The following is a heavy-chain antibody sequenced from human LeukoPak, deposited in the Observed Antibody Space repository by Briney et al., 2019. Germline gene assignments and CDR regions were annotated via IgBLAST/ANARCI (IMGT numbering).Heavy chain of an antibody. CDR3: VIGSTPSPFSSVNGPTF. CDR2: ISWNGNPF. D-gene: IGHD3-10*01. CDR1: GFILDDYA. J-gene: IGHJ4*02. V-gene: IGHV3-9*01. Sequence: PGTSLRLSCAASGFILDDYAMHWVRQGPGKGLEWVSGISWNGNPFDYADSVKGRFTISRDSAKNSLYLQMDSLRLEDTAFYYCVIGSTPSPFSSVNGPTFGGQGTLVTVSS.